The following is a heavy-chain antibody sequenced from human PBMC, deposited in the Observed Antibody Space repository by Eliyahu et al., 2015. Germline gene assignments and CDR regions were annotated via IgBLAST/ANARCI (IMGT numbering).Heavy chain of an antibody. Sequence: QVQLQQWGAGLLKPSETLSLTCAXDGGSFSGXXWRWIRQPPGKGLEWIGEINHSGSTNYNPSLKSRVTISVDTSKNQFSLKLSSVTAADTAVYYCARGIGYDFWSGYYTGGVFDYWGQGTLVTVSS. CDR3: ARGIGYDFWSGYYTGGVFDY. V-gene: IGHV4-34*01. CDR2: INHSGST. D-gene: IGHD3-3*01. J-gene: IGHJ4*02. CDR1: GGSFSGXX.